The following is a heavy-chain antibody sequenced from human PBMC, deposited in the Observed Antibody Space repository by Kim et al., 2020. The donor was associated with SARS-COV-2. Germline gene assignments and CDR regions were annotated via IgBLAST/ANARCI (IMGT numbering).Heavy chain of an antibody. D-gene: IGHD3-10*01. CDR2: INPNSGGT. V-gene: IGHV1-2*04. CDR1: GYTFTGYY. CDR3: ARAGGSGSSLWFDP. J-gene: IGHJ5*02. Sequence: ASVKVSCKASGYTFTGYYMHWVRQAPGQGLEWMGWINPNSGGTNYAQKFQGWVTMTRDTSISTAYMELSRLRSDDTAVYYCARAGGSGSSLWFDPWGQGTLVTVSS.